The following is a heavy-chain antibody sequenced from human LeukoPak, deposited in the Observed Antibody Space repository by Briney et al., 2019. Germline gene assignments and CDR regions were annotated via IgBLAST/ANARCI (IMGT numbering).Heavy chain of an antibody. CDR3: AKDGKWELLRPYYFDY. V-gene: IGHV3-23*01. CDR1: GFTFSSYA. D-gene: IGHD1-26*01. Sequence: GGSLRLSCAASGFTFSSYAMSWVRQAPGKGLEWVSAISGSGGSTYYADSVKGRFTISRDNSKNTLYLQMYSLRAEDTAVYYCAKDGKWELLRPYYFDYWDQGTLVTVSS. J-gene: IGHJ4*02. CDR2: ISGSGGST.